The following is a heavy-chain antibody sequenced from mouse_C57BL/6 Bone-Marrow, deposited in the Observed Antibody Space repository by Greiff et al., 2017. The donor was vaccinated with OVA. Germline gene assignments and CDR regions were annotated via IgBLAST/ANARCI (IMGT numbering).Heavy chain of an antibody. D-gene: IGHD2-2*01. CDR1: GFTFSDYG. J-gene: IGHJ2*01. CDR2: ISSGSSTI. Sequence: EVMLVESGGGLVKPGGSLKLSCAASGFTFSDYGMHWVRQAPEKGLEWVAYISSGSSTIYYADTVKGRFTISRDNAKNTLFLQMTSLRSEDTAMDYCALYGYDANYFGSWGQGTTLTVSS. V-gene: IGHV5-17*01. CDR3: ALYGYDANYFGS.